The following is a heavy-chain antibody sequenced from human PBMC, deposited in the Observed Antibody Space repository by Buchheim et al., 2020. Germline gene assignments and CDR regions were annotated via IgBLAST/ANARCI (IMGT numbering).Heavy chain of an antibody. V-gene: IGHV3-21*01. Sequence: EVQLVESGGGLVKPGGSLKLSCAAFGFTFSSYSMNWVRQAQGKGLEWVSSISSSSSYIYYANSVKGRFTISKDNAKNPLYLQMNSLRAEDTAVYYCASWYPGIAVAPFDYWGQGTL. CDR2: ISSSSSYI. CDR1: GFTFSSYS. J-gene: IGHJ4*02. CDR3: ASWYPGIAVAPFDY. D-gene: IGHD6-19*01.